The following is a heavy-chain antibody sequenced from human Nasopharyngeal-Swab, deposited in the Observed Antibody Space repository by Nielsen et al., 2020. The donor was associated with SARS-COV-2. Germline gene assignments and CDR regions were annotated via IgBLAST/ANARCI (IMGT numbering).Heavy chain of an antibody. CDR1: GSSFSNYW. CDR2: IYPGDSDT. Sequence: GESLKISCKGSGSSFSNYWIAWVRQMPGKGLEWMGIIYPGDSDTRYSPSFQGQVTISADKSISATYLQWSSLKASDTAMYYCARPTRLWFGELLSPDNYFDYWGQGTLVTVSS. J-gene: IGHJ4*02. CDR3: ARPTRLWFGELLSPDNYFDY. V-gene: IGHV5-51*01. D-gene: IGHD3-10*01.